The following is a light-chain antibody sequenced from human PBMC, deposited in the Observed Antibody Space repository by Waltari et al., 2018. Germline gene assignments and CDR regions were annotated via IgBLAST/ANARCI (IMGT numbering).Light chain of an antibody. CDR3: QQYDKWPYT. CDR1: QSFISN. V-gene: IGKV3-15*01. J-gene: IGKJ2*01. Sequence: EVVMTQSPATLSVSPGERATVSCRASQSFISNLAWYQQKQGQAPRLLIYGASTRATGTPDRFSGSGSGTEFTLSISSLQSEDFAIYYCQQYDKWPYTFGQGTKLEIK. CDR2: GAS.